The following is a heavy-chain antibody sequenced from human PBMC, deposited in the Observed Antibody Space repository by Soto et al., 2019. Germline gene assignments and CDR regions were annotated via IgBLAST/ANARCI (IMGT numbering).Heavy chain of an antibody. CDR1: GYTFSSNA. CDR3: ARHGGTPDLYFDY. Sequence: GASVKVSCKASGYTFSSNAIHWVRQAPGERLEWMGWINTGNGNTKYSQKFQGRFTITRDTFASTAYMELSSLRYEDTALYYCARHGGTPDLYFDYWGQGTPVTVSS. D-gene: IGHD3-16*01. J-gene: IGHJ4*02. CDR2: INTGNGNT. V-gene: IGHV1-3*04.